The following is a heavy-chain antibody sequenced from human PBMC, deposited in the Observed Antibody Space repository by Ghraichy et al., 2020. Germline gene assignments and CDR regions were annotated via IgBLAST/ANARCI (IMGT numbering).Heavy chain of an antibody. V-gene: IGHV2-5*01. D-gene: IGHD4-17*01. J-gene: IGHJ4*02. CDR2: IYWNGNQ. CDR1: GFSLTTNGVG. CDR3: ARRYIDYGLDS. Sequence: SGPTLVKPTQTLTLTCTFSGFSLTTNGVGVGWIRQPPGKALEWLAIIYWNGNQHYSPSLRTRLTITKDTSKNQVVLTMTNMDPADTATYYCARRYIDYGLDSWGQGTLVTVSS.